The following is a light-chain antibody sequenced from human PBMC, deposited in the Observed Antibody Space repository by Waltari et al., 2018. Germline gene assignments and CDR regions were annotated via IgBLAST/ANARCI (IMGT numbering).Light chain of an antibody. J-gene: IGKJ1*01. CDR2: KVF. V-gene: IGKV2-30*01. Sequence: DVVMTQSPLSLPVTLGQPATISCRSSQSLVNSDGKTYLNWFQQRPGQSPRRLIYKVFNRDSGVPDRFSGSGSGTDFTLKISRVEAEDVGTYYCMQATQWPLTFGQGTKVEIK. CDR3: MQATQWPLT. CDR1: QSLVNSDGKTY.